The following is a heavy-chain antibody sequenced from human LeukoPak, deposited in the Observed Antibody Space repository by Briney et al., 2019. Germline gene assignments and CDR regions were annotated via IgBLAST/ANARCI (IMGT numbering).Heavy chain of an antibody. CDR3: ARDGAVGDKINCLDP. Sequence: GASVKVSCKASGYIFISYGISWVRQAPGQGLEWMGWISAYNGNTHYAQKFRGRLTMTTDASTTTAYLELRSLKSDDTAVYYCARDGAVGDKINCLDPWGQGTLVTVSS. V-gene: IGHV1-18*01. CDR1: GYIFISYG. D-gene: IGHD6-19*01. CDR2: ISAYNGNT. J-gene: IGHJ5*02.